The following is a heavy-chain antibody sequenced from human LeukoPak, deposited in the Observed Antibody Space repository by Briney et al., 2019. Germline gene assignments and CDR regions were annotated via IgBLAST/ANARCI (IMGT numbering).Heavy chain of an antibody. Sequence: GGSLRLSCAASGFTFSSYSMNWVRQAPGKGLEWVSSISSSSSYIYYADSVKGRFTISRDNAKNSLYLQMNSLRAGDTAVYYCARESLFALDYWGQGTLVTVSS. V-gene: IGHV3-21*01. CDR3: ARESLFALDY. D-gene: IGHD3/OR15-3a*01. J-gene: IGHJ4*02. CDR1: GFTFSSYS. CDR2: ISSSSSYI.